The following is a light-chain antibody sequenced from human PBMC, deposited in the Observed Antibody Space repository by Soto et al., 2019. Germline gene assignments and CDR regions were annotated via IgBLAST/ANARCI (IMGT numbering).Light chain of an antibody. Sequence: SYELTQPPSVSVAPGKTARITCGGNNVGSTSVHWYQQKPGQAPVLVIYYDSDRPSGIPERFSGSNSGNTATLTISRVEAGDEADYYCLVWDSSSDHQVFGGGTKLTVL. J-gene: IGLJ3*02. CDR3: LVWDSSSDHQV. CDR1: NVGSTS. CDR2: YDS. V-gene: IGLV3-21*04.